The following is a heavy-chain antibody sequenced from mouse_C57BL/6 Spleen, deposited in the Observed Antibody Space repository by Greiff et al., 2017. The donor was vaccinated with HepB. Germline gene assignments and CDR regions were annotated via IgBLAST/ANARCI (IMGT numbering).Heavy chain of an antibody. Sequence: EVQLQQPGAELVKPGASVKIPCKASGYTFTDYNMDWVKQSHGKSLEWIGDINPNNGGTIYNQKFKGKATLTVDKSSSTAYMELRSLTSEDTAVYYCARHDYYAMDYWGQGTSVTVSS. CDR2: INPNNGGT. V-gene: IGHV1-18*01. CDR1: GYTFTDYN. CDR3: ARHDYYAMDY. J-gene: IGHJ4*01.